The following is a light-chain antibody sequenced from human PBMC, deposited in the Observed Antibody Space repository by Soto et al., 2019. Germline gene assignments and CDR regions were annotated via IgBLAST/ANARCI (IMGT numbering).Light chain of an antibody. CDR3: CSYTSSTGPYG. CDR2: EVS. CDR1: SSDVGGYNY. J-gene: IGLJ6*01. Sequence: QSVLPQPDSESGSPGQSITISCTGTSSDVGGYNYVSWYQQHPGKAPKLMIYEVSNRPSGVSNRFSGSKSGNTASLTISGLQDADEADYYFCSYTSSTGPYGFGNGTKVTV. V-gene: IGLV2-14*01.